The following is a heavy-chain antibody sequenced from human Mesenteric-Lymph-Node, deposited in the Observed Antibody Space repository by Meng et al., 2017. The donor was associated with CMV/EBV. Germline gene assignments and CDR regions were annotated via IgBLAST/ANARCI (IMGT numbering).Heavy chain of an antibody. CDR1: GFTFDDYG. J-gene: IGHJ6*02. D-gene: IGHD3/OR15-3a*01. V-gene: IGHV3-20*04. CDR3: AKVRHDFWTGYPNALDV. Sequence: GESLKISCAASGFTFDDYGFSWVRQAPGKGLEWVSGVNWNGGGTGYADSVKGRFTISRDNSKNTLFLQMNSLRAEDTAVYYCAKVRHDFWTGYPNALDVWGQGTPVTVSS. CDR2: VNWNGGGT.